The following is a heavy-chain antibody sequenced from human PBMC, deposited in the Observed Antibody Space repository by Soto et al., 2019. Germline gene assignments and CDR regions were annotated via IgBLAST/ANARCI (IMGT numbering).Heavy chain of an antibody. Sequence: PSETLSLTCTVSGGSISSGDYYWSWIRQHPGKGLEWIGYIYYSGSTYYNPSLKSRVTISVDTSKNQFSLKLSSVTAADTAVYYCARVISYGYFDYWGQGTLVTVSS. CDR2: IYYSGST. CDR1: GGSISSGDYY. J-gene: IGHJ4*02. CDR3: ARVISYGYFDY. D-gene: IGHD1-26*01. V-gene: IGHV4-31*03.